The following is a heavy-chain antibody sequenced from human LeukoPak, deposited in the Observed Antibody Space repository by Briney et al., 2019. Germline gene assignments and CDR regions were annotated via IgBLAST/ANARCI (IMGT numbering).Heavy chain of an antibody. CDR1: GGSISSYY. J-gene: IGHJ6*02. D-gene: IGHD3-9*01. CDR3: ARTHDILTGSYYYYGMDV. Sequence: SETLSLTCTVSGGSISSYYWGWIRQPPGKGLEWIGYIYYSGSTNYNPSLKSRVTISVDTSKNQFSLKLSSVTAADTAVYYCARTHDILTGSYYYYGMDVWGQGTTVTVSS. CDR2: IYYSGST. V-gene: IGHV4-59*01.